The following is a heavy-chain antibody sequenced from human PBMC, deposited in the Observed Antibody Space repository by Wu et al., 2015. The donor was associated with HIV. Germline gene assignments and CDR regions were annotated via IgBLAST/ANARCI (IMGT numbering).Heavy chain of an antibody. Sequence: QVQLQQWGAGLLKPSETLSLTCAVYGGSFSGYYWSWIRQPPGNGLEWIGEINHSGSTNYNPSLKSRVTISVDTSKNQFSLKLSSVTAADTAVYYCARHSGGWHSGAEYIQHWGQGTLVTVSS. CDR1: GGSFSGYY. D-gene: IGHD6-19*01. CDR3: ARHSGGWHSGAEYIQH. V-gene: IGHV4-34*01. CDR2: INHSGST. J-gene: IGHJ1*01.